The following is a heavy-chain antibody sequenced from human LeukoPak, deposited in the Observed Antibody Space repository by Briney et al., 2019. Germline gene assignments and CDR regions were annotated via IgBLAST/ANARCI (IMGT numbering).Heavy chain of an antibody. CDR1: GGSFSGYY. J-gene: IGHJ4*02. CDR3: ARVPRMYYYDSSGYLDY. D-gene: IGHD3-22*01. CDR2: INHSGST. Sequence: PSETLSLTRAVYGGSFSGYYWSWIRQPPGKGLEWIGEINHSGSTNYNPSLKSRVTISVDTSKNQFSLKLSSVTAVDTAVYYCARVPRMYYYDSSGYLDYWGQGTLVTVSS. V-gene: IGHV4-34*01.